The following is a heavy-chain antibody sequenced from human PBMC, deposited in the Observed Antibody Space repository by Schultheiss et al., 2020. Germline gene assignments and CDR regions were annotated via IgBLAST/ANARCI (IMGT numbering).Heavy chain of an antibody. CDR1: GFTFSSYA. Sequence: GGSLRLSCSASGFTFSSYAMHWVRQAPGKGLEWVAVMSYDGRKQYYADFVKGRFTISRDNSKNSLYLQMNSLRGEDTAVYYCTSLEFGFSSALDYWGQGTLVTVSS. D-gene: IGHD3-10*01. CDR2: MSYDGRKQ. CDR3: TSLEFGFSSALDY. J-gene: IGHJ4*02. V-gene: IGHV3-30*04.